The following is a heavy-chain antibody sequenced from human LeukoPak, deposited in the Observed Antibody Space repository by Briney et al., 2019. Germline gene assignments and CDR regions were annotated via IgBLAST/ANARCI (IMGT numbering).Heavy chain of an antibody. D-gene: IGHD6-13*01. Sequence: ASVKVSCKVSGYTLTELSMHWARQAPGKGLEWMGGFDPEDGETIYAQKFQGRVTMTEDTSTDTAYMELSSLRSEDTAVYYCATVSSWYGPDAFDIWGQGTMVTVSS. CDR1: GYTLTELS. V-gene: IGHV1-24*01. J-gene: IGHJ3*02. CDR3: ATVSSWYGPDAFDI. CDR2: FDPEDGET.